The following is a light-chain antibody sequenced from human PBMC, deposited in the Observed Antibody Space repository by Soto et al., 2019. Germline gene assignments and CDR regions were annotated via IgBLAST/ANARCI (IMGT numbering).Light chain of an antibody. J-gene: IGLJ2*01. Sequence: QSALTQPRSVSGSPGQSVAISCTGTSNDVGGYHYVSWYQHHPGKAPKVMVYDVSERPSGVPDRFSGSKSGNTASLTISGLQAEDEADYYCCSYAGSFRVLFGGGTKVTVL. V-gene: IGLV2-11*01. CDR1: SNDVGGYHY. CDR3: CSYAGSFRVL. CDR2: DVS.